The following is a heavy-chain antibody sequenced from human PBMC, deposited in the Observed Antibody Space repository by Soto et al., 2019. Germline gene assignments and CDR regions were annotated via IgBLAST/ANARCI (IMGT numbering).Heavy chain of an antibody. CDR2: IIPYNGNT. CDR1: GYTFTSYG. D-gene: IGHD6-19*01. Sequence: ASVKVSCKASGYTFTSYGVSWVRQAPGRGLEWMGWIIPYNGNTNYAQKFQARVTMTTDTSTTTAYMELRSLRSDDTAVYYCATVADPADGKLDWFDPWGQGTLVTVSS. J-gene: IGHJ5*02. CDR3: ATVADPADGKLDWFDP. V-gene: IGHV1-18*01.